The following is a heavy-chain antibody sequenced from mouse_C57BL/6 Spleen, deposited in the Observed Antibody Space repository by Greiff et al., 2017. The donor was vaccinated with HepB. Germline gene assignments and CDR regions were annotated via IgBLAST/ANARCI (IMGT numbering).Heavy chain of an antibody. D-gene: IGHD2-10*02. Sequence: VQLQQPGAELVRPGSSVKLSCKASGYTFTSYWMHWVKQRPIQGLEWIGNIDPSDSETHYNQKFKDKATLTVEKPSSTVYMQLSSLTSEDSAVYYCAKFGNYWYFDVWGTGTTVTVSS. CDR1: GYTFTSYW. CDR3: AKFGNYWYFDV. V-gene: IGHV1-52*01. J-gene: IGHJ1*03. CDR2: IDPSDSET.